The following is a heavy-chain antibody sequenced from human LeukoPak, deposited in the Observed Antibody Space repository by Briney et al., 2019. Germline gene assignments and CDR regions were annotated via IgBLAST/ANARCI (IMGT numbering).Heavy chain of an antibody. J-gene: IGHJ5*02. CDR1: GFTFSSHA. D-gene: IGHD4-17*01. Sequence: GGSLRLSCAASGFTFSSHAMSWVRQAPGKGLEWVSAISGSGGSTYYADSVKGRFTISRDNSKNTLYLQMNSLRAEDTAVYYCARENHSIYGDYLVNWFDPWGQGTLVTVSS. CDR3: ARENHSIYGDYLVNWFDP. V-gene: IGHV3-23*01. CDR2: ISGSGGST.